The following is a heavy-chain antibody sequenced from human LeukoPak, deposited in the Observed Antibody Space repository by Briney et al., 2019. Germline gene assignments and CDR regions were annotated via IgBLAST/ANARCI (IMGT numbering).Heavy chain of an antibody. D-gene: IGHD3-3*01. J-gene: IGHJ4*02. Sequence: GGSLRLSCAAAGFSFDSYSVNWVRQAPGKGLEWVSTITSSSNYIYYADSVKGRFTISRDNAGNSLYLQMNSLRAEDTAFYFCARTTIFGVAEWDYWGQGTLVTVSS. CDR3: ARTTIFGVAEWDY. CDR1: GFSFDSYS. V-gene: IGHV3-21*01. CDR2: ITSSSNYI.